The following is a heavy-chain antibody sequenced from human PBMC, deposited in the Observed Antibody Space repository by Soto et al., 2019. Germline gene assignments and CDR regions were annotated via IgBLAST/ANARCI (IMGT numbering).Heavy chain of an antibody. CDR3: AHSATVSDAFDI. CDR2: IYWDDDK. Sequence: QITLKESGPTLVKPTQTLTLTCTFSGFSLRISGVGVGWIRQPPGKALEWLALIYWDDDKRYSPSLKSRLTITKDTPKNHVVLTMTNMDPVDTATYYCAHSATVSDAFDIWGQGTMVTVSS. V-gene: IGHV2-5*02. CDR1: GFSLRISGVG. J-gene: IGHJ3*02. D-gene: IGHD2-15*01.